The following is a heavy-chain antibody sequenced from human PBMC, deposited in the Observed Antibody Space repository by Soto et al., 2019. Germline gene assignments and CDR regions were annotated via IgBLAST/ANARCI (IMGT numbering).Heavy chain of an antibody. CDR3: ARGSAAGADYGMDV. J-gene: IGHJ6*02. D-gene: IGHD6-13*01. CDR1: GGSIFTYY. Sequence: SETLSLTCTVSGGSIFTYYWSWIRQPAGKGLEWIGRIYSNRRTNYNPALKSRVTLSVDTSKKQFSLNLSSVPAADTAVYYCARGSAAGADYGMDVWGRGTTVTVSS. V-gene: IGHV4-4*07. CDR2: IYSNRRT.